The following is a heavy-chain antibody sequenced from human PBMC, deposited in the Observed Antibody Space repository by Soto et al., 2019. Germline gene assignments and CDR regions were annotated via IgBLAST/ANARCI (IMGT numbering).Heavy chain of an antibody. CDR2: IYWNSARI. Sequence: EVRLVESGGGSVQPGMSLRLSCVGSAFNIPDRAMHWVRQAPGKGLEWVSGIYWNSARIDYAASVKGRFTLSRDNAKNSLYPHMTSLKTEATAFSYCIREMDAGGLDNWGQGTLVTVSS. J-gene: IGHJ4*02. CDR3: IREMDAGGLDN. D-gene: IGHD3-16*01. V-gene: IGHV3-9*01. CDR1: AFNIPDRA.